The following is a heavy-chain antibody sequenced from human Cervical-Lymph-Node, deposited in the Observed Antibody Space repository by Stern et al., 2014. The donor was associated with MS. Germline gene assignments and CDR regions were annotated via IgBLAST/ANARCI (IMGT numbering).Heavy chain of an antibody. J-gene: IGHJ4*01. Sequence: QVQLVQSGAEAKAPGASMKVSCKASGYIFTDYYLHWVRQAPGQGLEWLGWINPNSGGTNYAQKFQGRVPMTRGTSLHPAYTEMRWLGYADTAVYYCARGSGTAYDLRGDYWGQGTLVTVSS. V-gene: IGHV1-2*02. CDR1: GYIFTDYY. D-gene: IGHD3-3*01. CDR3: ARGSGTAYDLRGDY. CDR2: INPNSGGT.